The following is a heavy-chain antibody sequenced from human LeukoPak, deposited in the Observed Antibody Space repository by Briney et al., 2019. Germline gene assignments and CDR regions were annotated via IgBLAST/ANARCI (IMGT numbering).Heavy chain of an antibody. CDR1: GYTFTGYY. CDR2: INPNSGGT. J-gene: IGHJ4*02. D-gene: IGHD6-13*01. Sequence: ASVKVSCKASGYTFTGYYMYWVRQAPGQGLEWMGWINPNSGGTNYAQKFQGRVTMTRDTSISTAYMELSRLRSDDTAVYYCARGPRIAAAGTHFDYWGQGTLVTVSS. V-gene: IGHV1-2*02. CDR3: ARGPRIAAAGTHFDY.